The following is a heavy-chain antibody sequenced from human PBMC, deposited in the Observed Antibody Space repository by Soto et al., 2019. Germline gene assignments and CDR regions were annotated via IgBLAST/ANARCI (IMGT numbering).Heavy chain of an antibody. J-gene: IGHJ4*02. V-gene: IGHV3-15*01. Sequence: EVQLEESGGGLVKPGGSLTLSCAASGFSFTNVWMSWVRQAPGKGLEWVGHIKSKSVGGTTDYTAPVKGRFTISRDDSKDTLYLQMNSLKAEDTAVYYSTTYSTQTFCDGGPCSYVQTKIHDSWCQGILVTVAS. D-gene: IGHD2-21*01. CDR1: GFSFTNVW. CDR2: IKSKSVGGTT. CDR3: TTYSTQTFCDGGPCSYVQTKIHDS.